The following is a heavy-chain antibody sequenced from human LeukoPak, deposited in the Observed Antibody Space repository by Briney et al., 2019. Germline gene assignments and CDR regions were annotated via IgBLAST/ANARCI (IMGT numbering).Heavy chain of an antibody. V-gene: IGHV4-59*01. Sequence: SETLSLTCTVSGGSISSYYWSWIPQPPGKGPEWIGYIYYSGSTNYNPSLKSRVTISVDTSKNQFSLKLSSVTAADTAVYYCARGYSSGWYDYWGQGTLVTVSS. D-gene: IGHD6-19*01. CDR3: ARGYSSGWYDY. CDR2: IYYSGST. CDR1: GGSISSYY. J-gene: IGHJ4*02.